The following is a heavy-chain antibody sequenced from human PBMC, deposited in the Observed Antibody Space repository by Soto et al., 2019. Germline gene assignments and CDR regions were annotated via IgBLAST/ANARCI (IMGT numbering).Heavy chain of an antibody. V-gene: IGHV3-30*18. J-gene: IGHJ4*02. CDR3: AKGLYYDFWSGTNFDY. D-gene: IGHD3-3*01. CDR2: ISYDGSNK. Sequence: GGSLRLSCAASGFTFSSYGMHWVRQAPGKGLEWVAVISYDGSNKYYADSVKGRFTISRDNSKNTLYLQMNSLRAEGTAVYYCAKGLYYDFWSGTNFDYWGQGTLVTVSS. CDR1: GFTFSSYG.